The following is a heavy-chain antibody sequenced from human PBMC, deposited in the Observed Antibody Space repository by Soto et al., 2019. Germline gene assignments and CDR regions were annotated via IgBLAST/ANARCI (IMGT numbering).Heavy chain of an antibody. CDR1: CASISSYY. CDR3: ARASPLSPIDS. Sequence: SETLSLTCTVSCASISSYYWSWIRQPPGKGLEWIGYIYYTGSTYYNPSLKSRVTISVDTSKNQFSLKLSSVTAADTAVYYCARASPLSPIDSWGQGTLVTVSS. V-gene: IGHV4-59*01. CDR2: IYYTGST. J-gene: IGHJ4*02.